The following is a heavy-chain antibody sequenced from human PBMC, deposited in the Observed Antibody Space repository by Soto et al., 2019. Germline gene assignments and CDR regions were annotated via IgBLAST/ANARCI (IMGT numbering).Heavy chain of an antibody. CDR1: GYTFTSYA. CDR3: ARDGRWVHSGSVYMGDYGMDV. CDR2: INAYNGNT. D-gene: IGHD3-10*01. Sequence: ASVKVSCKASGYTFTSYAISWVRQAPGQGLEWMGWINAYNGNTNYAQKLQGRVTMTTDTSTSTAYMELRSLRSDDTAVYYCARDGRWVHSGSVYMGDYGMDVWGQGTTVTVSS. J-gene: IGHJ6*02. V-gene: IGHV1-18*01.